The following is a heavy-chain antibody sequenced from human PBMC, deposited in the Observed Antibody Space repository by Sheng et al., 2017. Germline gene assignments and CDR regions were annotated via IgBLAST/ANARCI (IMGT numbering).Heavy chain of an antibody. CDR1: GGSFSGYY. CDR2: INHSGST. CDR3: ARGPRHFWSGYSDY. Sequence: QVQLQQWGAGLLKPSETLSLTCAVYGGSFSGYYWSWIRQPPGKGLEWIGEINHSGSTNYNPSLKSRVTISVDTSKNQFSLKLSSVTAADMAVYYCARGPRHFWSGYSDYWGQGTLVTVSS. J-gene: IGHJ4*02. V-gene: IGHV4-34*01. D-gene: IGHD3-3*02.